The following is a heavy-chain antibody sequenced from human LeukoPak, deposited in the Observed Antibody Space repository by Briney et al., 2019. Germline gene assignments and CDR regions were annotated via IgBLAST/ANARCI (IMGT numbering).Heavy chain of an antibody. D-gene: IGHD2-15*01. CDR1: GGSISSGDYY. CDR2: IYYSGST. J-gene: IGHJ4*02. CDR3: ARVQFLCSGGSCYLYYFDY. Sequence: SQTLSLTCTVSGGSISSGDYYWSWIRQPPGKGLEWIGYIYYSGSTYYNPSLKSRVTISVDTSKNQFSLKLSSVTAADTAVYYCARVQFLCSGGSCYLYYFDYWGQGTLVTVSS. V-gene: IGHV4-30-4*01.